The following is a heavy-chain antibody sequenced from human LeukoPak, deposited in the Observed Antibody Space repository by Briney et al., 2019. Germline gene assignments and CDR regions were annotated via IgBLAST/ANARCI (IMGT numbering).Heavy chain of an antibody. CDR3: ARLGSGWSFDF. D-gene: IGHD6-19*01. CDR2: IWYDGSNK. J-gene: IGHJ4*02. Sequence: GGSLRLPCAASGFTFSSYGIDWVRQAPGKGLEWVAVIWYDGSNKYYADSVKGRFIISRDNSKNTVSLQMNSLRVEDTAVYYCARLGSGWSFDFWGQGALVAVSS. V-gene: IGHV3-33*01. CDR1: GFTFSSYG.